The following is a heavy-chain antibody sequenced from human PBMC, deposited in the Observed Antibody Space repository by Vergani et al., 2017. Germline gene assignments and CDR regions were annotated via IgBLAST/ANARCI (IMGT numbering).Heavy chain of an antibody. CDR2: IHYDGSHE. D-gene: IGHD2-2*01. CDR1: GFSFSSFG. J-gene: IGHJ4*02. V-gene: IGHV3-30*02. CDR3: ARDRGCATISCYFSGAFDY. Sequence: VPLVQSGAAVKKPGESLKISCAASGFSFSSFGFHWVRQAPGKGLEWVAFIHYDGSHEYYIDSVKGRFTISRDNSKNTLILQMNGLRAEDTAVYYCARDRGCATISCYFSGAFDYWGLGTLVSVSS.